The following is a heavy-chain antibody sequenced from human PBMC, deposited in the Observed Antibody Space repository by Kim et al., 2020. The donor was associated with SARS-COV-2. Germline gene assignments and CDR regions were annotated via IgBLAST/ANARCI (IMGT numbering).Heavy chain of an antibody. D-gene: IGHD4-17*01. J-gene: IGHJ5*02. CDR3: ARDLPVHYGDLPAAP. Sequence: RLAPGKGLEWVAVIWYDGSNKYYADSVKGRFTISRDNSKNTLYLQMNSLRAEDTAVYYCARDLPVHYGDLPAAPWGQGTLVTVSS. CDR2: IWYDGSNK. V-gene: IGHV3-33*01.